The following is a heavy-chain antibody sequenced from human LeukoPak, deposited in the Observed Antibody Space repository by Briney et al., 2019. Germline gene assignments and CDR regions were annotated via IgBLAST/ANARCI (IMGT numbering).Heavy chain of an antibody. D-gene: IGHD7-27*01. V-gene: IGHV1-46*01. CDR3: ARGTGREAFDI. J-gene: IGHJ3*02. Sequence: GASVKVSCKTSGYTFTSYYMHWVRQAPGQGLEWMGIINPSGGSTGYAQKFQGRVTITRNTSISTAYMELSSLRSEDTAVYYCARGTGREAFDIWGQGTMVTVSS. CDR2: INPSGGST. CDR1: GYTFTSYY.